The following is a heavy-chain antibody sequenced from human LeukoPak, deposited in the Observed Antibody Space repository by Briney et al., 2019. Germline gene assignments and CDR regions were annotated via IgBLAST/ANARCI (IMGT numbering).Heavy chain of an antibody. CDR3: ATLPRNEPPDYYYYYYMDV. V-gene: IGHV1-24*01. CDR1: GYTLTELS. CDR2: FDPEDGET. Sequence: ASVKVSCKGSGYTLTELSMHWVRQAPGKGLEWMGGFDPEDGETIYAQKFQGRVTMTEDTSTDTAYMELSSLRSEDTAVYYCATLPRNEPPDYYYYYYMDVWGKGTTVTVSS. D-gene: IGHD1-1*01. J-gene: IGHJ6*03.